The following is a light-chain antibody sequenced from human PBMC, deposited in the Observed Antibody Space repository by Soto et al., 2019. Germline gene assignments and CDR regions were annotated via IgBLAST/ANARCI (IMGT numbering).Light chain of an antibody. J-gene: IGKJ5*01. CDR3: QQAASFQIT. V-gene: IGKV1-39*01. CDR2: TAS. CDR1: QSIGIF. Sequence: DIQMTQSPSSLSASVGDKVTITCRASQSIGIFLNWYQQKPGKAPNLLIYTASSLQSGVPSRVSGSWSGTDFTLTINGLQPEDFATYYCQQAASFQITFGQGTRLEIK.